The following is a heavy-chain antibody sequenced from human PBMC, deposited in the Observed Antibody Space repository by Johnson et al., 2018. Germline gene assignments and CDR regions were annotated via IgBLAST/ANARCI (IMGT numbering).Heavy chain of an antibody. CDR3: ARNTYSYDSSGYYYYYYLDV. J-gene: IGHJ6*03. CDR1: GGSISSYY. Sequence: QVQLQESGPGLVKPSETLSLTCTVSGGSISSYYWSWIRQPPGKGLGWIGYIYYSGSTNYNPSLKSRVTISVDTSKTQFSLQLSSVTAADTAVYYCARNTYSYDSSGYYYYYYLDVWGKWTTVTVSS. D-gene: IGHD3-22*01. V-gene: IGHV4-59*01. CDR2: IYYSGST.